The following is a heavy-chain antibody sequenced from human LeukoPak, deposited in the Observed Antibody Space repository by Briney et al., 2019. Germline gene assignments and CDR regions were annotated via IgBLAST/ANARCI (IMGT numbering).Heavy chain of an antibody. Sequence: PSETLSLTCTVSGGSISSSSYYWGWIRQPPGKGLEWIGSIYYSGSTYYNPSLKSRVTISVDTSKNQFSLKLSSVTAADTAVYYCARDYATPFLVPPADSSICRWREGCNPQDAFDIWGQGTMVTVSS. J-gene: IGHJ3*02. CDR2: IYYSGST. V-gene: IGHV4-39*07. CDR1: GGSISSSSYY. D-gene: IGHD2-2*01. CDR3: ARDYATPFLVPPADSSICRWREGCNPQDAFDI.